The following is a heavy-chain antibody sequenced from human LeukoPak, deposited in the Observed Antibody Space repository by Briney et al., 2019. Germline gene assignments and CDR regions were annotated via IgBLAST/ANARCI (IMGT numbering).Heavy chain of an antibody. CDR2: ISYSGGGT. CDR3: ASSYYNTSSGYYYFDY. CDR1: GFTFSNYA. D-gene: IGHD3-22*01. J-gene: IGHJ4*02. V-gene: IGHV3-23*01. Sequence: GGSLRLSCAASGFTFSNYAMSWVRQAPGKGLEGVSSISYSGGGTFYADSVKGRFTISRDNSKNTLSLQMSSLRAEDTAVYYCASSYYNTSSGYYYFDYWGQGTLVTVSS.